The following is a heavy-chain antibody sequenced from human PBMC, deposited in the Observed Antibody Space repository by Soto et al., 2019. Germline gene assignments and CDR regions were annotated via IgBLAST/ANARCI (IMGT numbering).Heavy chain of an antibody. D-gene: IGHD2-15*01. CDR2: IIPLFGTA. Sequence: QVQLVQSGAEVKKPGSSVKVSCKASVGTFSTYGLNWVRQAPGQGLEWMGGIIPLFGTANYAQKFLGRVTITADKSTSTAYMELSSLRSEDTAMYYCAGDKGEHIGVFESNDSYGMDVGGQGTTVTVSS. CDR1: VGTFSTYG. V-gene: IGHV1-69*06. CDR3: AGDKGEHIGVFESNDSYGMDV. J-gene: IGHJ6*02.